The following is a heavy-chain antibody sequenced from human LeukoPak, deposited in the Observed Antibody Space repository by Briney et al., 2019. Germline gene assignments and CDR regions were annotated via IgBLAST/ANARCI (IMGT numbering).Heavy chain of an antibody. CDR2: IRYDGSNK. CDR3: AKDTSISSSWYRYYYYMDV. V-gene: IGHV3-30*02. Sequence: GGSLRLSCAASGFTFSSYGMHWVRQAPGKGLEWVAFIRYDGSNKYYADSVKGRFTISRDNSKNTLYLQMNSLRAEDTAVYYCAKDTSISSSWYRYYYYMDVWGKGTTVTVSS. CDR1: GFTFSSYG. J-gene: IGHJ6*03. D-gene: IGHD6-13*01.